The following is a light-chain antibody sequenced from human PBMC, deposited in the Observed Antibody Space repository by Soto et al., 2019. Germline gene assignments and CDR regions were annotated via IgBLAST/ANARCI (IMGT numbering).Light chain of an antibody. J-gene: IGKJ5*01. Sequence: EIVLTQSPGTLSLSPGERASLSCRASQSVDSSYLAWYHQRPGQAPRLLIYGASRRATSSPARFSGGGSGTEFTLTISSLQSEDFVVYYCQQYNSWPPITFGQGTRLENK. V-gene: IGKV3-15*01. CDR2: GAS. CDR1: QSVDSSY. CDR3: QQYNSWPPIT.